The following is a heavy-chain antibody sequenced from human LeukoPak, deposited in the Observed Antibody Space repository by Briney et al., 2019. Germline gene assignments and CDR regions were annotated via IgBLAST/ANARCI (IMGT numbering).Heavy chain of an antibody. CDR1: GFTFSSYG. CDR3: ARDPRSIAAAGTGGWFDP. D-gene: IGHD6-13*01. CDR2: IWYDGSNK. V-gene: IGHV3-33*01. J-gene: IGHJ5*02. Sequence: GGSLRLSCAASGFTFSSYGMHWVRQAPGKGLEWVAVIWYDGSNKYYADSVKGRFTISRDNSKNTLYLQMNSLRAEDTAVYYCARDPRSIAAAGTGGWFDPWGQGTLVTVSS.